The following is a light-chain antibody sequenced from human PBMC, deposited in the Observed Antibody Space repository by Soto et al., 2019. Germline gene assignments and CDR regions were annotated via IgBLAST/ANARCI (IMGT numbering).Light chain of an antibody. CDR1: LSISNN. CDR3: QQYNEWPLT. CDR2: SAS. J-gene: IGKJ4*01. Sequence: VMTQSPATLSVSPGERATLSCRASLSISNNLAWYQQKPGQAPMLLIYSASTRATAIPARFSGSASGTEVTLTIRSLQSEDFAVYYCQQYNEWPLTFGGGTKVETK. V-gene: IGKV3-15*01.